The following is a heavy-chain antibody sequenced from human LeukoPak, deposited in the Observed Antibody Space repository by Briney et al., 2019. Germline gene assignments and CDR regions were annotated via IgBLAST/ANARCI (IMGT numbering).Heavy chain of an antibody. Sequence: HPGGSLRLSCAASGFTFSTYGMHWVRQAPGKGLEWVAVIWYDGTNKYYADSVKGRFTISRDNSKNTLYLQMNSLRAEDTAVYYCARNQYGLVAFDIWGQGTMVTVSS. CDR3: ARNQYGLVAFDI. CDR1: GFTFSTYG. D-gene: IGHD6-19*01. J-gene: IGHJ3*02. CDR2: IWYDGTNK. V-gene: IGHV3-33*01.